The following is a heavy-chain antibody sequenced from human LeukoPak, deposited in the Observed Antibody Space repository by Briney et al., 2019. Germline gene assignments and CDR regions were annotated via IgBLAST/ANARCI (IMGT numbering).Heavy chain of an antibody. CDR2: INHSGST. J-gene: IGHJ2*01. D-gene: IGHD3-3*01. Sequence: SETLSLTCAVYGGSFSGYYWSWIRQPPGKGLEWIGEINHSGSTNYNPSLKGRVTISVDTSKNQFSLKLSSVTAADTAVYYCARGHPHYDFWSGYPPGWYFDLWGRGTLVTVAS. CDR3: ARGHPHYDFWSGYPPGWYFDL. V-gene: IGHV4-34*01. CDR1: GGSFSGYY.